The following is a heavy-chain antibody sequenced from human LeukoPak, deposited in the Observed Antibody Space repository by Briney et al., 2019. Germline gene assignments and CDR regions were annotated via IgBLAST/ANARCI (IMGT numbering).Heavy chain of an antibody. J-gene: IGHJ4*02. CDR2: ISAYNGNT. CDR1: GYTFTSYG. V-gene: IGHV1-18*01. D-gene: IGHD6-13*01. Sequence: ASVKVSCKASGYTFTSYGISWVRQAPGQGLEWMGWISAYNGNTNYAQKFQGRVTITRNTSISTAYMELSSLRSEDTAVYYCARASSSRHPIDYWGQGTLVTVSS. CDR3: ARASSSRHPIDY.